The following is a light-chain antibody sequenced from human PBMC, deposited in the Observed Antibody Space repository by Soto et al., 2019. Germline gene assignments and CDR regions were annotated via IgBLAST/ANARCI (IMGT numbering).Light chain of an antibody. CDR3: QQYNNWPVT. CDR2: LGS. J-gene: IGKJ4*01. Sequence: DIVMTQSPLSLPVTPGEPASISCRSSQSLLHSNGYKYLDWYLQKPGQSPQLLIYLGSNRASGVPDRFSGSGSGTDFTLKISRVEAEDVGVYYCQQYNNWPVTFGGGTKV. V-gene: IGKV2-28*01. CDR1: QSLLHSNGYKY.